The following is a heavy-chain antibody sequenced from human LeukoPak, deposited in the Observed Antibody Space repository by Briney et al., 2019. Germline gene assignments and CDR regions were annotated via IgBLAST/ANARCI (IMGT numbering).Heavy chain of an antibody. J-gene: IGHJ5*02. Sequence: SDTLSLTCTVSGGSISSYYWSWIRQPPVKGLEWIGNIYNSGGTNYNRSVTSRVTTSVDTSKSQFSLKLPSVPAADTAVYYCARYRGNSNGGFDPWGEGTLVTVSS. CDR2: IYNSGGT. D-gene: IGHD4-23*01. CDR3: ARYRGNSNGGFDP. V-gene: IGHV4-59*07. CDR1: GGSISSYY.